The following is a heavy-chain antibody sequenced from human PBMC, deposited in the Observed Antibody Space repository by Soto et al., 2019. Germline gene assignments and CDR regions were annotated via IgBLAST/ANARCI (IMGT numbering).Heavy chain of an antibody. J-gene: IGHJ6*03. CDR1: GGSFSGYY. V-gene: IGHV4-34*01. D-gene: IGHD2-2*01. CDR3: ARGSPGGVVVVPAALYYMDV. CDR2: INHSGST. Sequence: SETLSLTCAVYGGSFSGYYWSWIRQPPGKGLEWIGEINHSGSTNYNPSLKSRVTISVDTSKNQFSLKLSSVTAADTAVYYCARGSPGGVVVVPAALYYMDVWGKGTTVTVSS.